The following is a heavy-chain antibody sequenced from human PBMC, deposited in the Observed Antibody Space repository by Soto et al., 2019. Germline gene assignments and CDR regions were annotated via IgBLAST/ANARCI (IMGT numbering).Heavy chain of an antibody. V-gene: IGHV3-66*04. Sequence: GWSLRLSCAASGFTVSSKYMTWVRQAPGKGLEWVSLIQSGGTTYYADSVKGRFTISRDTSENTLHLQMDSLRVEDTAVYYCAKPVRVERATGHFDYWGQGTMGTVSS. J-gene: IGHJ4*02. CDR2: IQSGGTT. CDR3: AKPVRVERATGHFDY. CDR1: GFTVSSKY. D-gene: IGHD4-4*01.